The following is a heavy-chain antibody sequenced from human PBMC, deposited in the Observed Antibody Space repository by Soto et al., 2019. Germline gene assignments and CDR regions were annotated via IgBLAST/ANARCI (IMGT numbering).Heavy chain of an antibody. Sequence: WETLSLTCAVSSSSFSSSSWCRWVRQSAGKGREWIGEMYHSGTTTYNPSLKSRVAILVDKSRNKFSLKLTSVTAADTAVYYCARDPGDGSGWSDGGQGTLVTVPS. CDR3: ARDPGDGSGWSD. V-gene: IGHV4-4*02. D-gene: IGHD6-19*01. CDR2: MYHSGTT. CDR1: SSSFSSSSW. J-gene: IGHJ4*02.